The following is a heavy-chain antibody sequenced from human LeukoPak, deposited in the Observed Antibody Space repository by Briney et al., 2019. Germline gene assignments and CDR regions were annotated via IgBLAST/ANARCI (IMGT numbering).Heavy chain of an antibody. V-gene: IGHV3-30*04. CDR3: ARDGDIADAIYFDY. CDR1: SFAFSSYS. D-gene: IGHD6-13*01. J-gene: IGHJ4*02. Sequence: GGSLRFSCAASSFAFSSYSMHWVRQAPGKGLEWVAVISSRGTVTYYADSVKGRVTISRDNSKNTLYLQMNSLRAEDTAVYYCARDGDIADAIYFDYWGQGTLVSVSS. CDR2: ISSRGTVT.